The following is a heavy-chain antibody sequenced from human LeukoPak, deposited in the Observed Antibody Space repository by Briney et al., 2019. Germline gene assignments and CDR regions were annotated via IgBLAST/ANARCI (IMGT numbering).Heavy chain of an antibody. CDR3: AKDWTSGRPNWFDP. J-gene: IGHJ5*02. V-gene: IGHV3-48*04. CDR2: ISSSSSTI. D-gene: IGHD3-10*01. Sequence: GGSLRLSCAASGFTFSSYSMNWVRQAPGKGLEWVSYISSSSSTIYYADSVKGRFTISRDNSKNSLYLQMNSLRPEDTAVYYCAKDWTSGRPNWFDPWGQGTLVTVSS. CDR1: GFTFSSYS.